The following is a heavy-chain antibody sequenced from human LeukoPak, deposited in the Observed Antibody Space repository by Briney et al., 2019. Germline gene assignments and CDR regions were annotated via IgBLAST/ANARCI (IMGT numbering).Heavy chain of an antibody. CDR3: AKRSVVGTGRSFDY. CDR1: GFTFSSYE. CDR2: ISGSGGST. V-gene: IGHV3-23*01. J-gene: IGHJ4*02. D-gene: IGHD1-14*01. Sequence: PGGSLRLSCAASGFTFSSYEMNWVRQAPGKGLEWVSAISGSGGSTYYADSVKGRFTISRDNSKNTLYLQMNSLRAEDTAVYYCAKRSVVGTGRSFDYWGQGTLVTVSS.